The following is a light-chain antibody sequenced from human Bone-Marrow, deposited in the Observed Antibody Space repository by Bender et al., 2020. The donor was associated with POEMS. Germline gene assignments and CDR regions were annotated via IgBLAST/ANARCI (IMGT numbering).Light chain of an antibody. J-gene: IGLJ2*01. CDR3: QAWDTYSVI. CDR1: NSNIGRNY. CDR2: KNN. V-gene: IGLV1-47*01. Sequence: QSVLTQPPSASGTPGQGVTISCSGSNSNIGRNYVYWYQKLPGTAPKLLIFKNNERPSGVPERFSGSNSGNTATLTISGTQAMDEADYYCQAWDTYSVIFGGGTKLTVL.